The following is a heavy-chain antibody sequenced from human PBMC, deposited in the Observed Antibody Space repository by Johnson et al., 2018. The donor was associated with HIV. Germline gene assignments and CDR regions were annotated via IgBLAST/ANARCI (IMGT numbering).Heavy chain of an antibody. J-gene: IGHJ3*01. Sequence: MQLVESGGDLIQPGGSLRLSCAASDFTVSSNYMNWVRQAPGKGLEWVSVIYSGGSTYYADSVKGRFTISRDNSKNTLYLQMNSLRAEDTAVYYCARDRDYGSGAFDVWGPGTMVTVSS. CDR2: IYSGGST. V-gene: IGHV3-53*01. D-gene: IGHD3-10*01. CDR3: ARDRDYGSGAFDV. CDR1: DFTVSSNY.